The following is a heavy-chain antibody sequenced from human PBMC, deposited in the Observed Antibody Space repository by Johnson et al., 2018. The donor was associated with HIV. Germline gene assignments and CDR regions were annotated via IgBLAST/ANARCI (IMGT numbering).Heavy chain of an antibody. CDR3: AGLRAARPRSFDI. J-gene: IGHJ3*02. Sequence: QVQLVESGGGVVQPGGSLRLSCAASGFTFSSYGMHWVRQAPGKGLEWVSGINWNGDTKGYADSVNGRFTISRDNAKNTLYLRMNSLRAEDTAVYYCAGLRAARPRSFDIWGQGTMVTVSS. V-gene: IGHV3-NL1*01. CDR1: GFTFSSYG. CDR2: INWNGDTK. D-gene: IGHD6-6*01.